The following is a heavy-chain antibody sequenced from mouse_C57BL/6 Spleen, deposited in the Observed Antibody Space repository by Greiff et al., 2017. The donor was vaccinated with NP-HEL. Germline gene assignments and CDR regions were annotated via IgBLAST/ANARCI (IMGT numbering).Heavy chain of an antibody. Sequence: QVQLQQPGAELVKPGASVKMSCKASGYTFTSYWITWVKQRPGQGREWIGDIYPGSGSTNYNEKFKSKATLTVDTSSSTAYMQLSSLTSEDSAVYYCARITYYSNSGYAMDYWGQGTSVTVSS. J-gene: IGHJ4*01. D-gene: IGHD2-5*01. CDR1: GYTFTSYW. CDR3: ARITYYSNSGYAMDY. CDR2: IYPGSGST. V-gene: IGHV1-55*01.